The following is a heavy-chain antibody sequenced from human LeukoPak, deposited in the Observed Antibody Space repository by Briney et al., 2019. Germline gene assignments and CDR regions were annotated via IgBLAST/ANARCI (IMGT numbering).Heavy chain of an antibody. V-gene: IGHV3-21*01. Sequence: GGSLRLSCAASGFTFSSYSMNWVRQAPGKGLEWVSSISSSSSYIYYADSVKGRFTISRDNAKNSLYLQMNSLRAEDTAVYYCARGGTGTTVGLDYWGQGTLATVSS. D-gene: IGHD1-7*01. CDR3: ARGGTGTTVGLDY. J-gene: IGHJ4*02. CDR2: ISSSSSYI. CDR1: GFTFSSYS.